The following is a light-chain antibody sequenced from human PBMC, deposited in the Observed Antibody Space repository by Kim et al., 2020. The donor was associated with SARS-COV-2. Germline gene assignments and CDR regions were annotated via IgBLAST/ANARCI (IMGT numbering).Light chain of an antibody. Sequence: PGERATLSCRASQSVSSNLAWYQKKPGQAPRLLIFDATTTATGIPARFSGSGSGTEFSLTISSLQTEDSAVYYCQQYNNWPWTFGQGTKVDI. CDR3: QQYNNWPWT. V-gene: IGKV3-15*01. J-gene: IGKJ1*01. CDR1: QSVSSN. CDR2: DAT.